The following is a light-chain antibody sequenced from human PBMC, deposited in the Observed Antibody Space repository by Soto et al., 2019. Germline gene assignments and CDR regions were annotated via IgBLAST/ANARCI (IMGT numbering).Light chain of an antibody. J-gene: IGKJ1*01. CDR1: QSVSNNY. V-gene: IGKV3-20*01. CDR2: GAS. Sequence: EIWLTQSPATLSLSPGERATLSCWASQSVSNNYLAWYQQKPGHAPRLLIYGASNRATGIPDRLSGSASGTEFTLTISRMQPEDFAVYYCQQYGSSGTFGQGTKVDIK. CDR3: QQYGSSGT.